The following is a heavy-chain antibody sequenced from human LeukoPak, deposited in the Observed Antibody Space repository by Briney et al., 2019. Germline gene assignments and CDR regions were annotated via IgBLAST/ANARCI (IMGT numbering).Heavy chain of an antibody. D-gene: IGHD6-13*01. CDR3: ARLAAAGGHWYFDL. J-gene: IGHJ2*01. Sequence: ASVKVSCKASGYTFTSYYMHLVRQAPGQVLEWMGIINPSGGSTSYTQKFQGRVTLTRDMSTSTVYMELRSLRSEDTAVYYCARLAAAGGHWYFDLWGRGTLVTVSS. CDR1: GYTFTSYY. CDR2: INPSGGST. V-gene: IGHV1-46*01.